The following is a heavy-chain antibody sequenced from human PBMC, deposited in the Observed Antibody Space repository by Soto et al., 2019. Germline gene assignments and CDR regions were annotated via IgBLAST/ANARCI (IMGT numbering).Heavy chain of an antibody. V-gene: IGHV4-34*01. CDR1: GGSFSGYY. D-gene: IGHD3-3*01. CDR3: ARGKVFGLPPRDPWFDP. Sequence: QVQLQQWGAGLLKPSETLSLTCAVYGGSFSGYYWSWIRQPPGKGLEWIGEINHSGSTYYNPSLKSRVTISVDRSKNQFSLKLSSVTAADTAVYYCARGKVFGLPPRDPWFDPWGQGTLVTVSS. CDR2: INHSGST. J-gene: IGHJ5*02.